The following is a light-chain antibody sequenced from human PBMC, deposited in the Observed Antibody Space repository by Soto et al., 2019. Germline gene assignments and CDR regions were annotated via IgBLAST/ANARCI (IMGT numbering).Light chain of an antibody. CDR1: IHYDF. V-gene: IGLV2-14*01. J-gene: IGLJ1*01. Sequence: QSALTQPASVSGSPGQLITISCTGYIHYDFVSWYQQHPGTAPKLVIYEVSNRPSGTSDRFSGSKSGHTASLTISGLQTADEAVYYCGSYTSSSNYVFGTGTKVTV. CDR2: EVS. CDR3: GSYTSSSNYV.